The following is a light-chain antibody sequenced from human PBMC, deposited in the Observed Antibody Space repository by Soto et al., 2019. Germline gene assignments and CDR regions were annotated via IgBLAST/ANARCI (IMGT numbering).Light chain of an antibody. CDR1: NIGSKN. Sequence: SYELTQPLSVSVALGQTASITCGGNNIGSKNVSWYQQKPGQAPVLVIYRDNNRPSRIPERFSGSKSGNTATLTISRAQAGDGALYYCPVWDRSLVFGTDNKLTV. J-gene: IGLJ1*01. CDR2: RDN. V-gene: IGLV3-9*01. CDR3: PVWDRSLV.